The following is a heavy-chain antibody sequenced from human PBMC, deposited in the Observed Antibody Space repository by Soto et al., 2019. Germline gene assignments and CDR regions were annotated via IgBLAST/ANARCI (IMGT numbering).Heavy chain of an antibody. D-gene: IGHD3-10*01. Sequence: SETLSLTCAVSGGSISSGGYSWSWIRQPPGKGLEWIGYIYHSGSTYYNPSLKSRVTISVDRSKNQFSLKLSSVTAADTAVYYCARGFGPGFDYWGQGTLVTVSS. J-gene: IGHJ4*02. CDR3: ARGFGPGFDY. CDR1: GGSISSGGYS. V-gene: IGHV4-30-2*01. CDR2: IYHSGST.